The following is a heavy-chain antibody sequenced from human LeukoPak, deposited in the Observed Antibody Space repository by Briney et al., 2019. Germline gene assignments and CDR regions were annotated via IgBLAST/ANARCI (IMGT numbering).Heavy chain of an antibody. D-gene: IGHD6-19*01. J-gene: IGHJ6*02. CDR1: GYTFTSYG. CDR2: ISAYNGNT. CDR3: AKDGQQWQGTDYYYGMDV. V-gene: IGHV1-18*01. Sequence: ASVKVSCKASGYTFTSYGISWVRQAPGQGLEWMGWISAYNGNTNYAQKLQGRVTMTTDTSTSTAYMELRSLRSDDTAVYYCAKDGQQWQGTDYYYGMDVWGQGTTVTVSS.